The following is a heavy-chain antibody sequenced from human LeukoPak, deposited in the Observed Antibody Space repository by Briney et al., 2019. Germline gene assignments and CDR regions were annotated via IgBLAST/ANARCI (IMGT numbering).Heavy chain of an antibody. J-gene: IGHJ4*02. Sequence: GGSLRLSCAASGFTFDDYAMHWVRQAPGKGLEWVSGISWNSGSIGYADSVKGRFTISRDNAKNSLYLQMNSLRAEDTAVYYCARVLTQLRFLEWLLSSFFDYWGQGTLVTVSS. CDR1: GFTFDDYA. D-gene: IGHD3-3*01. CDR3: ARVLTQLRFLEWLLSSFFDY. V-gene: IGHV3-9*01. CDR2: ISWNSGSI.